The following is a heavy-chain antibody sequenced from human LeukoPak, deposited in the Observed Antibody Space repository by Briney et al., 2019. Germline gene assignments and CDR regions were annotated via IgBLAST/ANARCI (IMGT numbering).Heavy chain of an antibody. J-gene: IGHJ5*02. CDR2: INPSGGST. Sequence: ASVKVFCKASGYTFTSYYMHWVRQAPGQGLEWMGIINPSGGSTSYAQKFQGRVTMTRDMSTSTVYMELSSLRSEDTAVYYCARQITIFGVVRFGWFDPWGQGTLVTVSS. D-gene: IGHD3-3*01. CDR1: GYTFTSYY. V-gene: IGHV1-46*01. CDR3: ARQITIFGVVRFGWFDP.